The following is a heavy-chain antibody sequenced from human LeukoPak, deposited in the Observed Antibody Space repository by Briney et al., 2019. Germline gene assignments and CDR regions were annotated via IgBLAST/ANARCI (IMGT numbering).Heavy chain of an antibody. CDR2: IYYSGSA. CDR3: ARGSARMVANPLFDY. J-gene: IGHJ4*02. Sequence: PSETLSLTCTISGGSISTYYWTWIRQPPGKGLEWIGYIYYSGSANYNPSLKSRVTMSVDTSKNQFSLNLSSVTAADTAVYYCARGSARMVANPLFDYWGQGTLVTVSS. CDR1: GGSISTYY. D-gene: IGHD5-12*01. V-gene: IGHV4-59*08.